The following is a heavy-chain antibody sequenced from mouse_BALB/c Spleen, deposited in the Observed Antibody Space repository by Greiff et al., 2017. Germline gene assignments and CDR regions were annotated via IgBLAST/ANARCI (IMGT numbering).Heavy chain of an antibody. D-gene: IGHD3-1*01. Sequence: QVQLQQPGAELVKPGASVKLSCKASGYTFTSYWMHWVKQRPGQGLEWIGEIDPSDSYTNYNQKFKGKATLTVDKSSSTAYMQLSSLTSEDSAVYYCAREGLPYFDVWGAGTTVTVSS. CDR1: GYTFTSYW. J-gene: IGHJ1*01. V-gene: IGHV1-69*02. CDR3: AREGLPYFDV. CDR2: IDPSDSYT.